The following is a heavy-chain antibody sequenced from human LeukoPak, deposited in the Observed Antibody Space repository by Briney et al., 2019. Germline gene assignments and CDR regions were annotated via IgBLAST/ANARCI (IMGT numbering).Heavy chain of an antibody. CDR1: GFTLSSYA. Sequence: PGGSLRLSCAASGFTLSSYAMSWVRQAPGKGLEWVSAISGSGVSTHSGESVKGRVSISRDISKSTPYLQMSSLRAEDTAAYYCAKVWWIWGQGTMVTVSS. CDR2: ISGSGVST. D-gene: IGHD2-21*01. CDR3: AKVWWI. V-gene: IGHV3-23*01. J-gene: IGHJ3*02.